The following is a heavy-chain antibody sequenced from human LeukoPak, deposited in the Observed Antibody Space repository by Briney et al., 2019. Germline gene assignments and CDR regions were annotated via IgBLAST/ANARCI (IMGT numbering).Heavy chain of an antibody. Sequence: GSLRLSCAASGFTFSNYWMTWVRQAPGKGLEWVANMKEDGSEKYYVDSVKGRFTISRDNAKNSLYLQINSLRAEDTAVYYCARAMDVWGQGTTVTVSS. CDR3: ARAMDV. V-gene: IGHV3-7*01. CDR1: GFTFSNYW. CDR2: MKEDGSEK. J-gene: IGHJ6*02.